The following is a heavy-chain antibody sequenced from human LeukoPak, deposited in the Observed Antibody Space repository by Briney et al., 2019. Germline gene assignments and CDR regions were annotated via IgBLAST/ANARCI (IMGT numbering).Heavy chain of an antibody. J-gene: IGHJ6*03. CDR2: INTDGSST. D-gene: IGHD2-8*01. V-gene: IGHV3-74*01. CDR1: GFTFSSYW. Sequence: PGGSLRLSCAASGFTFSSYWMHWVRQAPGKGLVWVSRINTDGSSTSYADSVKGRFTISRDNAKNTLYLQMNSLRAEDTAVYFYATFPHGGMGYYYYYMDVWGKGTTVTVSS. CDR3: ATFPHGGMGYYYYYMDV.